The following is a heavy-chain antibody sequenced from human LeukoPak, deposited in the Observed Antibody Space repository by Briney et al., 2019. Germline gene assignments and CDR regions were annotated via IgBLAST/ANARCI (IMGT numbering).Heavy chain of an antibody. CDR1: GFTFSSYE. CDR2: ISSSGSTI. D-gene: IGHD3-3*01. CDR3: AKAPKGSGYRPSVY. V-gene: IGHV3-48*03. Sequence: GSLRLSCAASGFTFSSYEMNWVRQAPGKGLEWVSYISSSGSTIYYADSVKGRFTISRDNAKNSLYLQMNSLRAEDTAVYYCAKAPKGSGYRPSVYWGQGTLVTVSS. J-gene: IGHJ4*02.